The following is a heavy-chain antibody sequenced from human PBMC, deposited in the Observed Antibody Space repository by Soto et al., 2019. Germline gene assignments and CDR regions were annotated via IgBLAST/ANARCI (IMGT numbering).Heavy chain of an antibody. CDR2: ITWNGANT. D-gene: IGHD1-1*01. CDR3: AKDGTGTTYFLFDK. J-gene: IGHJ4*02. V-gene: IGHV3-43*01. CDR1: GFTFDDFT. Sequence: HPGGSLRLSCVASGFTFDDFTMHWVRQVPGRGPEWISRITWNGANTYYADSVKGRFTVSRDNSKNSLYLQMSSLKSEDTAAYLCAKDGTGTTYFLFDKWGQGTPVT.